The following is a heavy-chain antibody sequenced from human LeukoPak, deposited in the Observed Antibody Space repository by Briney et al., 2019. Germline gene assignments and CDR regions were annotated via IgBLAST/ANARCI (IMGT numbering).Heavy chain of an antibody. Sequence: SQTLSLTCAISGDSVSSNSVTWNWIRQSPSRGLEWLGRTYYRSTWYNDYAVSVRGRITVNPDTSKNQFSLKLRSVTAADTAVYYCARGNYWFDPWGQGTLVTVSS. CDR3: ARGNYWFDP. D-gene: IGHD1-1*01. V-gene: IGHV6-1*01. J-gene: IGHJ5*02. CDR2: TYYRSTWYN. CDR1: GDSVSSNSVT.